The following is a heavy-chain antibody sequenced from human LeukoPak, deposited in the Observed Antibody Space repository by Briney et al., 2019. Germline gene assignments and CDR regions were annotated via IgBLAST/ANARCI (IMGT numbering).Heavy chain of an antibody. CDR2: ISWNSGSI. D-gene: IGHD4-17*01. CDR1: GFTFDDYA. V-gene: IGHV3-9*01. J-gene: IGHJ5*02. CDR3: AKDSKALTVTTDSSGFDP. Sequence: GGSLRLSCAASGFTFDDYAMHWVRQAPGKGLEWVSGISWNSGSIGYADSVKGRFTISRDNAKNSLYLQMNSLRAEDTALYYCAKDSKALTVTTDSSGFDPWGQGTLVTVSS.